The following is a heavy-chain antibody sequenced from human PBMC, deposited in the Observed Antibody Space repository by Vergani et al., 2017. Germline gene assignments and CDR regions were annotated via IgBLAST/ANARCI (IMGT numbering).Heavy chain of an antibody. CDR3: ASSTGYCSSTSCLFDY. V-gene: IGHV4-39*07. CDR1: GGPISSSSYY. D-gene: IGHD2-2*01. Sequence: QLQLQESGPGLVKPSETLSLTCTVSGGPISSSSYYWGWIRQPPGKGLEWIGSIYHNGSTYYNPSLKSRVTISVDTSKNQFSLKLSSVTAADTAVYYCASSTGYCSSTSCLFDYWGQGTLVTVSS. J-gene: IGHJ4*02. CDR2: IYHNGST.